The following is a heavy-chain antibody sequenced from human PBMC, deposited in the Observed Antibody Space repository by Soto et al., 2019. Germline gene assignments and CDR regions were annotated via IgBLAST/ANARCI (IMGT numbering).Heavy chain of an antibody. J-gene: IGHJ4*02. CDR1: GGSISSYY. V-gene: IGHV4-59*08. D-gene: IGHD3-10*01. Sequence: SETLSLTCTVSGGSISSYYWTCIRQPPGKGLEWIGFMYNSGSTHYNPSLKSRVTISLDTSKNQFSLNLRSVTAADTAVYYCASMGYHYGSGSYPLAYWGQGTLVTVSS. CDR2: MYNSGST. CDR3: ASMGYHYGSGSYPLAY.